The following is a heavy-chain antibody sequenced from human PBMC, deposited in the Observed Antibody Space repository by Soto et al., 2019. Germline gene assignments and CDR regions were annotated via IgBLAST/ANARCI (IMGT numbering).Heavy chain of an antibody. V-gene: IGHV3-21*01. J-gene: IGHJ6*02. D-gene: IGHD3-10*01. CDR3: ARDYGSGSYYYYYYGMDV. CDR2: ISSSSYI. CDR1: GFTFSSYS. Sequence: EVQLVESGGGLVQPGGSLRLSCAASGFTFSSYSMNWVRQAPGKGLEWVSSISSSSYIYYADSVKGRFTISRDNAKNSLYLQMNSLRAEDTAVYYCARDYGSGSYYYYYYGMDVWGQGTTVTVSS.